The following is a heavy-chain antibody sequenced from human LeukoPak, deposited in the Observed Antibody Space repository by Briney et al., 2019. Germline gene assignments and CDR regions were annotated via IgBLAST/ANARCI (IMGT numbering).Heavy chain of an antibody. CDR2: ISYDGSNK. CDR3: AKDDLGSGLLWSGPEIIQLGD. J-gene: IGHJ4*02. CDR1: GFTFSSYG. Sequence: GGSLRLSCAASGFTFSSYGMHWVRQAPGKGLEWVAVISYDGSNKYYADSVKGRFTISRDNSKNTLYLQMNSLRAEDTAVYYCAKDDLGSGLLWSGPEIIQLGDWGQGTLVTDSS. V-gene: IGHV3-30*18. D-gene: IGHD3-10*01.